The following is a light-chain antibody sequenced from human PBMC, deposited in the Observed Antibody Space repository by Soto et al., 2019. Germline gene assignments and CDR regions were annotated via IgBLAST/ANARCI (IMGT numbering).Light chain of an antibody. CDR1: QSIGYY. CDR3: QQRGNWPPTWT. J-gene: IGKJ1*01. CDR2: DAS. Sequence: EIVLTQSPATLSLSPGERATLSCRASQSIGYYLAWHQEKPGQAPRLLIYDASIRATGIPARFSGRSSGTDFTLTINGLEPEDSAVYYCQQRGNWPPTWTFGQGTKV. V-gene: IGKV3-11*01.